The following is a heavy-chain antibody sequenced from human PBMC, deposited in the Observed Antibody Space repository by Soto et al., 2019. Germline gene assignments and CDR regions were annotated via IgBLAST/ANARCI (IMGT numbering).Heavy chain of an antibody. V-gene: IGHV4-31*03. J-gene: IGHJ4*02. CDR3: AVRPGRSRTSCYSDD. CDR1: GGSISSGGYY. D-gene: IGHD2-2*01. CDR2: IYYSGST. Sequence: QVQLQESGPGLVKPSQTLSLTCTVSGGSISSGGYYWSWLRQHPGKGREWIGYIYYSGSTYSNPSRTGRVTRTVNKLKNQFHPKLSSVTAADTAVYYCAVRPGRSRTSCYSDDWGQGTLGTVTS.